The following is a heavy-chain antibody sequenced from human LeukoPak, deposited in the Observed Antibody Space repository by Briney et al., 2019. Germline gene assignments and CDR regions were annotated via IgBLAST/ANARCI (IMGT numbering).Heavy chain of an antibody. D-gene: IGHD3-3*01. CDR2: IIPIFGTA. CDR1: GGTFSSYA. CDR3: ASAVYYDFWSGYYDNWFDP. Sequence: GASVKVSCKASGGTFSSYAISWVRQAPGQGLEWMRGIIPIFGTANYAQKFQGRVTITTDESTSTAYMELSSLRSEDTAVYYCASAVYYDFWSGYYDNWFDPWGQGTLVTVSS. J-gene: IGHJ5*02. V-gene: IGHV1-69*05.